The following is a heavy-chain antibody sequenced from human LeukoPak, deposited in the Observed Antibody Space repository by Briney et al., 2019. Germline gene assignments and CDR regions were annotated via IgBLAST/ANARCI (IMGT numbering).Heavy chain of an antibody. Sequence: ASVKVSCKAPGGTFSSYAISWVRQAPGQGLEWMGRIIPIFGTANYAQKFQGRVTITTDESTSTAYMELSSLRSEDTAVYYCARGRHGAYFQHWGQGTLVTVSS. CDR1: GGTFSSYA. D-gene: IGHD1-26*01. J-gene: IGHJ1*01. CDR2: IIPIFGTA. V-gene: IGHV1-69*05. CDR3: ARGRHGAYFQH.